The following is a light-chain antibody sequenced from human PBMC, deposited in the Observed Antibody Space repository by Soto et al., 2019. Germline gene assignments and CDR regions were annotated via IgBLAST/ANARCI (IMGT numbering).Light chain of an antibody. CDR1: SGHNSYA. CDR2: LSSDGGQ. V-gene: IGLV4-69*01. J-gene: IGLJ3*02. CDR3: QTWSTDIRV. Sequence: QSVLTQPPSASASLGASVKLTCTLSSGHNSYAIEWHQEQPEKGPRYLMKLSSDGGQSKGDCHPDRVSGSSTGAERYLTISSLQSEDEAYYYCQTWSTDIRVFGGGTKLTVL.